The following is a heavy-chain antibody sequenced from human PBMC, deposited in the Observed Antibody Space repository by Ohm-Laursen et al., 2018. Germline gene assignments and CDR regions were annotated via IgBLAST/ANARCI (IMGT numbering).Heavy chain of an antibody. D-gene: IGHD3-22*01. CDR3: ARGKEGPDYYDSSGYYYGY. J-gene: IGHJ4*02. Sequence: ASVKASCKASGYTFTGYYTHWVRQAPGQGLEWMGWINPNSGGTNYAQKFQGRVTMTRDTSISTAYMELSRLRSDDTAVYYCARGKEGPDYYDSSGYYYGYWGQGTLVTVSS. CDR2: INPNSGGT. CDR1: GYTFTGYY. V-gene: IGHV1-2*02.